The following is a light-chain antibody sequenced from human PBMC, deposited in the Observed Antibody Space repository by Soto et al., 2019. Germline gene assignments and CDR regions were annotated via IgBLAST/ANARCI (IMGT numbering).Light chain of an antibody. CDR1: QSVSSY. CDR3: QQRSNSEIT. V-gene: IGKV3-11*01. J-gene: IGKJ3*01. Sequence: EIVLTQSPATLTLSPGERATLSSTASQSVSSYLAWYQHKPGQAPRLLIYDASNRATGIPARFRASGSGTDFTLTISSLEPEDFAVYYCQQRSNSEITFGPGTKVDIK. CDR2: DAS.